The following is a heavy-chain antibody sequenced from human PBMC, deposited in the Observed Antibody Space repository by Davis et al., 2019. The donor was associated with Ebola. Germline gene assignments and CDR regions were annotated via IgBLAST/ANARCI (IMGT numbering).Heavy chain of an antibody. Sequence: SLKISCAASGFTFDDYAMHWVRQAPGKGLEWVSGISWNSGSIGYADSVKGRFTISRDNAKNSLYLQMNSLRAEDTALYYCAKEINYYGSGSYPYWGQGTLVTVSS. D-gene: IGHD3-10*01. J-gene: IGHJ4*02. CDR3: AKEINYYGSGSYPY. CDR2: ISWNSGSI. CDR1: GFTFDDYA. V-gene: IGHV3-9*01.